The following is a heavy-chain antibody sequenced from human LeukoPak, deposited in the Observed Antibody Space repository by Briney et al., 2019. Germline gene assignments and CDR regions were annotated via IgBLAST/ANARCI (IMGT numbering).Heavy chain of an antibody. CDR3: ARELEDYSNYVDY. CDR1: GGSISSGDYY. J-gene: IGHJ4*02. Sequence: SETLSLTCTVSGGSISSGDYYWSWIRQPPGKGLEWIGYIYYSGSTYYNPSLKSRVTISVDTSKNQFSLKLSSVTAADTAVYYCARELEDYSNYVDYWGQGTRVTVSS. CDR2: IYYSGST. D-gene: IGHD4-11*01. V-gene: IGHV4-30-4*08.